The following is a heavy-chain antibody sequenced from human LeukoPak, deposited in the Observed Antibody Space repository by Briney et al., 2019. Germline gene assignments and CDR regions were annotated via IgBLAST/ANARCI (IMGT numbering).Heavy chain of an antibody. CDR1: GFTFSGFW. CDR2: INSDGSEG. J-gene: IGHJ3*01. CDR3: ARSSYSSSSSV. Sequence: GGSLRLSCAVSGFTFSGFWMSWSRQAPGKRLEWVASINSDGSEGYYADVVKGRFTISRDNAKNSLYLQINSLRAEDTAVYYCARSSYSSSSSVWGQGTMVTVSS. V-gene: IGHV3-7*03. D-gene: IGHD6-6*01.